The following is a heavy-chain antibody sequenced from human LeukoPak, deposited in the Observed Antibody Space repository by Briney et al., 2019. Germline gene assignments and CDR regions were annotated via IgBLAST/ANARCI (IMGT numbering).Heavy chain of an antibody. J-gene: IGHJ4*02. V-gene: IGHV3-9*03. CDR2: ISWNSGSI. Sequence: GGSLRLSCAASGFTLSSYAMSWVRQAPGKGLEWVSGISWNSGSIGYADSVKGRFTISRDNAKNSLYLQMNSLRAEDMALYYCAKSTGGSYYVGFDYWGQGTLVTVSS. CDR3: AKSTGGSYYVGFDY. D-gene: IGHD1-26*01. CDR1: GFTLSSYA.